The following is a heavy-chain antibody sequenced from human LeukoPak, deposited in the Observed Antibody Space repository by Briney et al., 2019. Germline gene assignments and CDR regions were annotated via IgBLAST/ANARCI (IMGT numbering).Heavy chain of an antibody. CDR2: ISSSSSTI. V-gene: IGHV3-48*01. CDR1: GFTFSSYS. D-gene: IGHD3-10*01. Sequence: PGGSLRLPCAASGFTFSSYSMNWVRQAPGKGLEWVSYISSSSSTIYYADSVKGRFTISRDNAKNSLYLQMNSLRAEDTAVYYCARRGGSGSYQNWFDPWGQGTLVTVSS. CDR3: ARRGGSGSYQNWFDP. J-gene: IGHJ5*02.